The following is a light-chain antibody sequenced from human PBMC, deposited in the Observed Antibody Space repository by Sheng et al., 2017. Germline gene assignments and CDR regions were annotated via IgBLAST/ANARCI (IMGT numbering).Light chain of an antibody. CDR1: QSINSN. CDR3: QQYKKWPPVT. CDR2: DAS. Sequence: EIVMTQSPATLSVSPGERATLPCRASQSINSNLAWYQQKPGQAPRLLIYDASTRATGIPARFSGSGSGTEFTLTISSLQSEDFAVYYCQQYKKWPPVTFGQGTKVEIK. J-gene: IGKJ1*01. V-gene: IGKV3-15*01.